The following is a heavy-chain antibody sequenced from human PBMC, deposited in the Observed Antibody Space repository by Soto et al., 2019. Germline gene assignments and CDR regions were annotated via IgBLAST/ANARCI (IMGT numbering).Heavy chain of an antibody. V-gene: IGHV1-2*04. D-gene: IGHD4-17*01. CDR3: ARDGYGDYVGFDY. CDR2: INPNNGGT. J-gene: IGHJ4*02. CDR1: GYSFTANS. Sequence: ASVKVSCKASGYSFTANSMHWVRQAPGQGLEWMGWINPNNGGTNYARKFQGWVTMTRDTSISTAYMDLTRLKSEDTAVYYCARDGYGDYVGFDYWGQGTLVTVSS.